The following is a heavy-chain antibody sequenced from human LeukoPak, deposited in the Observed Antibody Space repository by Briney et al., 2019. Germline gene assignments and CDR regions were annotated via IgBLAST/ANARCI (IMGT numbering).Heavy chain of an antibody. CDR1: GFIFDDYA. Sequence: GGSLRLSCAASGFIFDDYAMHWVRQAPGKGLEWVSGISWNSGSIGYADSVKGRFTISRDNAKNSLYLQMNSLRAEDMALYYCAKGNYYGSGSYSLFDYWGQGTLVTVSS. D-gene: IGHD3-10*01. CDR2: ISWNSGSI. V-gene: IGHV3-9*03. J-gene: IGHJ4*02. CDR3: AKGNYYGSGSYSLFDY.